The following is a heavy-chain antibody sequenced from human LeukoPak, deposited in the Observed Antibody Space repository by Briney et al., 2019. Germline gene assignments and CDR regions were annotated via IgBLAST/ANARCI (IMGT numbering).Heavy chain of an antibody. CDR2: IYYSGST. J-gene: IGHJ4*02. D-gene: IGHD4-17*01. CDR3: ARGRYGEQGGKPYYFDY. CDR1: GGSISSSSYY. V-gene: IGHV4-39*07. Sequence: SETLSLTCTVSGGSISSSSYYWGWLRQPPGKGLEWIGSIYYSGSTYYNPSLKSRVTISVDTSKNQFSLKLSSVTAADTAVYYCARGRYGEQGGKPYYFDYWGQGTLVTVSS.